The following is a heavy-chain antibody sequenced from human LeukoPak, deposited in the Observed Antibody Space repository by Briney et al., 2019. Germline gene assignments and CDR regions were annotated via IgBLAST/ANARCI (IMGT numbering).Heavy chain of an antibody. D-gene: IGHD3-16*01. J-gene: IGHJ6*03. Sequence: SQTLSLTCTVSGGSISSGVYYWSWLRQHPGKGLEWIGYIYYSGSTYYNPSLKSRVTISVDTSKNQFSLKLSSVTAADTAVYYCASHVSGDYYYYYMDVWGKGTTVTVSS. CDR2: IYYSGST. V-gene: IGHV4-31*03. CDR3: ASHVSGDYYYYYMDV. CDR1: GGSISSGVYY.